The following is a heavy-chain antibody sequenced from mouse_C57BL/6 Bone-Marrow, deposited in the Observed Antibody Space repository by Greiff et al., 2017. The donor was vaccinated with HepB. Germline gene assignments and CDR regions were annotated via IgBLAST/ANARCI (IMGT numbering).Heavy chain of an antibody. Sequence: ESGPGILQSSQTLSLTCSFSGFSLSTSGMGVSWLRQPSGKGLEWLAHIYWDDDKRYNPSLKSRLTISKDTSRNQVFLKITSVDTADTATYYCARSGRSGVYAMDYWGQGTSVTVSS. CDR1: GFSLSTSGMG. CDR3: ARSGRSGVYAMDY. J-gene: IGHJ4*01. CDR2: IYWDDDK. V-gene: IGHV8-12*01.